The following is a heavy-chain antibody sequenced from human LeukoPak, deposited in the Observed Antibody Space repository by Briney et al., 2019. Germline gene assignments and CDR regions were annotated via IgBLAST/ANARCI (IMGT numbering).Heavy chain of an antibody. J-gene: IGHJ4*02. Sequence: GGSLRLSCAASGFTFSSYAMSWVRQAPGKGLEWVPAISGSGGSTYYADSVKGRFTISRDNSKNTLYLQMNSLRAEDTAVYYCATPLLRYFDGLFDYWGQGTLVTVSS. D-gene: IGHD3-9*01. CDR3: ATPLLRYFDGLFDY. CDR1: GFTFSSYA. V-gene: IGHV3-23*01. CDR2: ISGSGGST.